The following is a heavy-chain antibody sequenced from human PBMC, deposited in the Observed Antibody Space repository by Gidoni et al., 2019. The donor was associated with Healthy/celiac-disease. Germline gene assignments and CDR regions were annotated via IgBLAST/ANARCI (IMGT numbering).Heavy chain of an antibody. CDR1: GGSISSYY. D-gene: IGHD6-19*01. CDR2: IYYSGST. J-gene: IGHJ2*01. Sequence: QVQLQESGPGLVKPSETLSRTCTVAGGSISSYYWSWIRQPPGKGLEWIGYIYYSGSTNYNPSLKSRVTISVDTSKNQFSLKLSSVTAADTAVYYCARALGSGWEYWYFDLWGRGTLVTVSS. V-gene: IGHV4-59*01. CDR3: ARALGSGWEYWYFDL.